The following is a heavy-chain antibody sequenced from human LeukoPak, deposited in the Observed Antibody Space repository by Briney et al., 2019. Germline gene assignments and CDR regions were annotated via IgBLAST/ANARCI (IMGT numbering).Heavy chain of an antibody. V-gene: IGHV3-64*02. J-gene: IGHJ2*01. CDR2: IGGGGVTT. CDR1: GCTFSSYS. CDR3: AREGGGSGLWYYDL. D-gene: IGHD1-26*01. Sequence: PGGSLRLSCAASGCTFSSYSMHWVRQAPGKGPEFVSVIGGGGVTTFYADSVKDRFTISRDNSKNTLYLEMGSLRAEDMAVYYCAREGGGSGLWYYDLWGRGTLVTVSS.